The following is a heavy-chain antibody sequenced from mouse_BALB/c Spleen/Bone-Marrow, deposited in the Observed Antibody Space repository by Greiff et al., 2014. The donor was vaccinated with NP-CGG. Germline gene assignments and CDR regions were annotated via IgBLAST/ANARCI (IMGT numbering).Heavy chain of an antibody. V-gene: IGHV1-54*01. CDR2: INPGSGGT. CDR3: ARWDYAMDY. CDR1: GYAFTNNL. J-gene: IGHJ4*01. Sequence: VQLQQSGAELVRPGTSVKVSCKASGYAFTNNLIEWVKQRPGQGLEWIGVINPGSGGTNYNEKFKGKATLTADKSSSTAYMQLSSLTSDDSAVYFCARWDYAMDYWGQGTSVTVSS.